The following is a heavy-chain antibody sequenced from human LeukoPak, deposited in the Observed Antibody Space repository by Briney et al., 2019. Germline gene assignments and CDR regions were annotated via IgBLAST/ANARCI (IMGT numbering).Heavy chain of an antibody. Sequence: GGSLRLSCAASGFSVSSNYMSWVRRAPGKGLEWVAVISYDGSNKYYADSVKGRFTISRDNSKNTLYLQMNSLRAEDTAVYYCAREGRDGYNFIFDYWGQGTLVTVSS. CDR1: GFSVSSNY. CDR2: ISYDGSNK. J-gene: IGHJ4*02. CDR3: AREGRDGYNFIFDY. D-gene: IGHD5-24*01. V-gene: IGHV3-30*03.